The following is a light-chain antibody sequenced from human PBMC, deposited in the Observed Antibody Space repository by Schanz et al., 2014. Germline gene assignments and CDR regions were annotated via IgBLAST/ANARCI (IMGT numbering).Light chain of an antibody. CDR3: SSYASTSTLYYV. J-gene: IGLJ1*01. CDR2: DVS. Sequence: QSALTQPASVSGSPGQSITISCTGTRSDVGGYDYVSWYQQHPGKAPKLMIYDVSNRPSGVFNRFSGSKSGNTASLTISGLQAEDEAEYFCSSYASTSTLYYVFGTGTKLTVL. CDR1: RSDVGGYDY. V-gene: IGLV2-14*01.